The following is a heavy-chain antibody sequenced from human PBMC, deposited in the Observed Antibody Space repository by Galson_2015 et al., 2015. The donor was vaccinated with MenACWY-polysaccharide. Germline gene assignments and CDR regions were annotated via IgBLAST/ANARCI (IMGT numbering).Heavy chain of an antibody. V-gene: IGHV4-39*01. CDR1: GGSISSSSYY. Sequence: SETLSLTCTVSGGSISSSSYYWGWIRQPPGKGLEWIGTINYGGSTYYNPSLKSRVTISVDTSKNQFSLKLTSVTAADTAVYYCARQGGSGRSHDYWGQGTLVTVSS. J-gene: IGHJ4*02. D-gene: IGHD5-12*01. CDR3: ARQGGSGRSHDY. CDR2: INYGGST.